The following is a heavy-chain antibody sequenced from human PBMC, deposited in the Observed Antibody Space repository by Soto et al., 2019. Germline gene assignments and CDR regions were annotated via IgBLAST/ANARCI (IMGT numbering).Heavy chain of an antibody. CDR1: GFSFSSYS. V-gene: IGHV3-48*01. CDR2: ISSSSSSI. D-gene: IGHD2-2*01. CDR3: VRAECTNCYWFQH. J-gene: IGHJ1*01. Sequence: EVQLVESGGGLVQPGGSLRLSCAASGFSFSSYSMNWVRQAPGKGLEWVSYISSSSSSIHYADTVKGRFTMSRDNAKNSVCLQMNSLRGEDAAVYYCVRAECTNCYWFQHWGEGTLVTVSS.